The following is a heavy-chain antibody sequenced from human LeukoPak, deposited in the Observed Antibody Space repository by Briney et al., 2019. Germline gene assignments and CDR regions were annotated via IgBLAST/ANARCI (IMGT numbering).Heavy chain of an antibody. CDR2: INHSGST. V-gene: IGHV4-34*01. CDR3: ARGAAMVDY. D-gene: IGHD5-18*01. J-gene: IGHJ4*02. Sequence: TTSETLSLTCAVYGGSFSGYYWSWIRQPPGKGLEWIGEINHSGSTNYNPSLKSRVTISVDTSKNQFSLKLSSVTAADTAVYYCARGAAMVDYWGQGTLVTVSS. CDR1: GGSFSGYY.